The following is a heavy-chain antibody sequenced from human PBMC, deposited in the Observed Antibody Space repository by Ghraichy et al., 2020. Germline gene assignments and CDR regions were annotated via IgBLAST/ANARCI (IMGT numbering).Heavy chain of an antibody. J-gene: IGHJ6*03. D-gene: IGHD1-1*01. CDR3: AGGTLEAGLGVNYPYYFMGD. CDR1: GFSFSSYW. V-gene: IGHV3-7*03. CDR2: IKQDGSET. Sequence: GGYLRLSCEASGFSFSSYWMSWVRQAPGKGLEWVANIKQDGSETYYVGSVKGRFSISRDNARKSLYLQMNSLRVEDTAVYYCAGGTLEAGLGVNYPYYFMGDWGKGTTVTVSS.